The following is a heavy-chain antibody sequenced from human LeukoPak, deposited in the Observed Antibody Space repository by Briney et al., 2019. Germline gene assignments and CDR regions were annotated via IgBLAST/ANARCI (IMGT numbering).Heavy chain of an antibody. D-gene: IGHD3-22*01. Sequence: PGGSLRLSCAASGVTFSRYGMHWVRQAPGKGLEWVAFIRFDGSTKYYGDSVKGRFTVSRDNSKNTLYLQMNSLRAEDTAVYYCAKEGYDRSGYCFGYWGQGTLVTVSS. CDR3: AKEGYDRSGYCFGY. V-gene: IGHV3-30*02. CDR1: GVTFSRYG. J-gene: IGHJ4*02. CDR2: IRFDGSTK.